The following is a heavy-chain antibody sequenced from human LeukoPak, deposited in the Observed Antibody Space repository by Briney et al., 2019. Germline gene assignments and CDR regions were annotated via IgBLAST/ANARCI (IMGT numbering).Heavy chain of an antibody. Sequence: TSETLSLTCTVSGGSISSYYWSWIRQPPGKGLEWIGYIYYSGSTNYNPSLKSRVTMSVDTSKNQFSLKLSSVTAADTAVYYCARGPALYCSSTSCYDGRGYYYYYMDVWGKGTTVTISS. J-gene: IGHJ6*03. V-gene: IGHV4-59*12. CDR1: GGSISSYY. CDR2: IYYSGST. D-gene: IGHD2-2*01. CDR3: ARGPALYCSSTSCYDGRGYYYYYMDV.